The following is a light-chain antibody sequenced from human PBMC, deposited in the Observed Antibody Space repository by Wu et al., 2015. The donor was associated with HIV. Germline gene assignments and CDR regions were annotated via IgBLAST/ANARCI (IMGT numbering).Light chain of an antibody. V-gene: IGKV3-15*01. J-gene: IGKJ5*01. Sequence: EVVLTQSPGTLSLSPGERATLSCRASQSISSRHLAWYQQKPGQAPKLLIYDTSKRATGVPARFSGSGSGTEFTLTITSLQSEDFALYYCQQYNDWITFGQGTRLEIK. CDR3: QQYNDWIT. CDR1: QSISSRH. CDR2: DTS.